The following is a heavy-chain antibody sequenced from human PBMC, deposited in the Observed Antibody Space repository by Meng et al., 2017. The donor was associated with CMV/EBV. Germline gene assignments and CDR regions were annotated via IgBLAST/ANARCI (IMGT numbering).Heavy chain of an antibody. CDR3: ARDGLECSSTSCDYYYYYGMDV. J-gene: IGHJ6*02. V-gene: IGHV3-23*01. Sequence: GGSLRLSCAASGFTFSSYAMSWVRQAPGKGLEWVSAISGSGGSTYYADSVKGRFTISRDNAKNSLYLQMNSLRAEDTAVYYCARDGLECSSTSCDYYYYYGMDVWGQGTTVTVSS. CDR2: ISGSGGST. D-gene: IGHD2-2*01. CDR1: GFTFSSYA.